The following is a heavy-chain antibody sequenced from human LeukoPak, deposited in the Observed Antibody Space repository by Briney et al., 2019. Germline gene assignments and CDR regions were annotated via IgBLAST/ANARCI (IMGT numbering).Heavy chain of an antibody. J-gene: IGHJ4*02. CDR3: PRKDGDY. CDR2: IYTSGNT. V-gene: IGHV4-4*07. CDR1: GASISNYH. Sequence: SETLSLTCSVSGASISNYHWTWIRQPAEKGLEWVGLIYTSGNTNYNPSLKSRVTISVDKSKNQLSLKLNSVTAADTAVYYCPRKDGDYWGQGIIVTVSS.